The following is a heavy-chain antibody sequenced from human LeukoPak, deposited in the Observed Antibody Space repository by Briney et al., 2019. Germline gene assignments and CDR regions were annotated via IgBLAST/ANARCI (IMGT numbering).Heavy chain of an antibody. J-gene: IGHJ4*02. CDR2: IWYDGSNK. CDR3: ASGPVAYYFDY. CDR1: GFTFSSYG. V-gene: IGHV3-33*08. D-gene: IGHD3/OR15-3a*01. Sequence: GGSLRLSCAASGFTFSSYGMPWVRQAPGKGLEWVAVIWYDGSNKYYADSVKGRFTISRDNSKNTLYLQMNSLRAEDTAVYYCASGPVAYYFDYWGQGTLVTVSS.